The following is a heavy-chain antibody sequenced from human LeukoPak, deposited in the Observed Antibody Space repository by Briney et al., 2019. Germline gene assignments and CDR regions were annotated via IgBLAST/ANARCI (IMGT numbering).Heavy chain of an antibody. CDR1: GFTFSGYW. J-gene: IGHJ4*02. V-gene: IGHV3-74*01. CDR2: IYNDGSST. D-gene: IGHD3-22*01. Sequence: GGSLRLSCAASGFTFSGYWMHWVRQAPGKGLMWVSRIYNDGSSTNYADFVKGRFTISRDNGKNTLYLQMNSLRAEDTALYYCAKDAFYDSSGYYGYWGQGTLVTVSS. CDR3: AKDAFYDSSGYYGY.